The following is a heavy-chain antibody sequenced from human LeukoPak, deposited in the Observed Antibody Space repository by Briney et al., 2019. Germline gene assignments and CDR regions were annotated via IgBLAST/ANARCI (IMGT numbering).Heavy chain of an antibody. D-gene: IGHD3-22*01. J-gene: IGHJ4*02. CDR2: IKQDGSEK. V-gene: IGHV3-7*01. CDR3: VRVNTYYYDSSPS. CDR1: GFTFSSYW. Sequence: PGGSLRLSCAASGFTFSSYWMSWVRQAPGKGLEWVANIKQDGSEKYYVDSVKGRFTISRDNAKNSLYLQMNSLRAEDTAVYYCVRVNTYYYDSSPSWGQGTLVIVSS.